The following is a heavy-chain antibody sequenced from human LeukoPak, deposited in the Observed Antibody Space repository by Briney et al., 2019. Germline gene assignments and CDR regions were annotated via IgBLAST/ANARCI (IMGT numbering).Heavy chain of an antibody. J-gene: IGHJ3*01. CDR2: ISGGGEST. CDR3: SYDRPLMLIFDAFDF. Sequence: GGSLRLSCTASGFTFSSYVMSWVRQAPGKGLEWVSTISGGGESTDYRDSVKGRFTISRDNSKNTVYLQMNSLRAEDKAVYYCSYDRPLMLIFDAFDFWGKGTMFTVSS. V-gene: IGHV3-23*01. CDR1: GFTFSSYV. D-gene: IGHD6-6*01.